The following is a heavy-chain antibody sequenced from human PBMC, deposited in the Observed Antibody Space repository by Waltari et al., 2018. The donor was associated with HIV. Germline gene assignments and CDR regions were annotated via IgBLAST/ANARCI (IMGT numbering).Heavy chain of an antibody. CDR2: INPTDGDT. CDR3: ARAESTTWANFDF. J-gene: IGHJ4*02. Sequence: QVQLVQSGSAVKNSGASVRVSCHISGYTFAAYYIYWMRQAPGEGLEWLGWINPTDGDTGYAQKFQGWLSVTRDTSTGTVYMSLSRLRSDDTATYYCARAESTTWANFDFWGQGTLVSVSS. CDR1: GYTFAAYY. D-gene: IGHD1-26*01. V-gene: IGHV1-2*04.